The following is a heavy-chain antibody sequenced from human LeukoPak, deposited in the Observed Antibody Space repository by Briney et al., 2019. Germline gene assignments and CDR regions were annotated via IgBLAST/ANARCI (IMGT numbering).Heavy chain of an antibody. CDR3: ARDEDTDILTGNERFDY. D-gene: IGHD3-9*01. J-gene: IGHJ4*02. Sequence: ASVKVSCKASGYTFTTYGIIWVRQAPGQGLEWMGWVSANNGNTNYAQNLQGRVTMTTDTSTSTAYMELRSLRSDDTGVYYCARDEDTDILTGNERFDYWGQGTLVTVSS. CDR1: GYTFTTYG. CDR2: VSANNGNT. V-gene: IGHV1-18*01.